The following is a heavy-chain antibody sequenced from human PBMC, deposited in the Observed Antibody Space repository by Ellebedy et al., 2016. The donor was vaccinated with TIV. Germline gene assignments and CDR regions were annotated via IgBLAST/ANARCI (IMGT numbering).Heavy chain of an antibody. V-gene: IGHV5-51*01. Sequence: KVSCKVSGYSFTNYWIAWVRQMPGKGLEWMGVIYPGDSDTRYSPSFQGQVTISADKSISTAYLQWSSLKASDTAMYYCARQVTGTSSPDYWGQGTLVTVSS. CDR1: GYSFTNYW. J-gene: IGHJ4*02. CDR2: IYPGDSDT. CDR3: ARQVTGTSSPDY. D-gene: IGHD1-20*01.